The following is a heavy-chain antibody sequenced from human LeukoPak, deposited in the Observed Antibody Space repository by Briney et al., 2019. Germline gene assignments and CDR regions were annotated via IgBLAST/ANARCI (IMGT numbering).Heavy chain of an antibody. CDR2: IYYSGST. V-gene: IGHV4-59*08. Sequence: PSETLSLTCTVSGGSMRSYYRSWIRQPPGKGLEWIGYIYYSGSTIYNPSLKSRVTISLDTSKNQFSLKMNSVTATDTAVYYCARMGNPATVTADYWGQGTLVTVSS. CDR1: GGSMRSYY. D-gene: IGHD4-17*01. J-gene: IGHJ4*02. CDR3: ARMGNPATVTADY.